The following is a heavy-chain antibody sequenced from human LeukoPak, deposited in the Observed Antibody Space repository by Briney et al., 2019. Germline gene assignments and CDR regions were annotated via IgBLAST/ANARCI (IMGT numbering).Heavy chain of an antibody. J-gene: IGHJ6*02. CDR2: LDTTGTTT. Sequence: GGSLRLSCAVSGFTSSAYGMDWVRQAPGKGLVWVSFLDTTGTTTTYADSVKGRFTISRDIAKNTLHLEMNSLRAEDTGVYYCARGVDYAMDAWVQGTTVTVSS. V-gene: IGHV3-74*01. CDR1: GFTSSAYG. CDR3: ARGVDYAMDA.